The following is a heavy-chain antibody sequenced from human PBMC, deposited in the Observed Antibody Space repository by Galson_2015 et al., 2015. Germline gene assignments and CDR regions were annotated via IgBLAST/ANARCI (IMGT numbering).Heavy chain of an antibody. D-gene: IGHD6-6*01. Sequence: ETLSLTCTVSGGSVSSGSYYWSWIRQPPGKGLEWIGYIYYSGSTNYNPSLKSRVTISVDTSKNQFSLKLSSVTAADTAVYYCTRAEYSSSSFDYWGQGTLVTVSS. CDR2: IYYSGST. CDR3: TRAEYSSSSFDY. J-gene: IGHJ4*02. CDR1: GGSVSSGSYY. V-gene: IGHV4-61*01.